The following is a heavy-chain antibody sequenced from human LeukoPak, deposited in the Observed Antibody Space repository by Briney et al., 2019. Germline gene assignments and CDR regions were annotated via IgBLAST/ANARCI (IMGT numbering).Heavy chain of an antibody. J-gene: IGHJ6*02. CDR1: GDSISSYY. D-gene: IGHD3-10*01. V-gene: IGHV4-59*01. CDR3: ARRGSGMVGMDV. CDR2: VYYTGST. Sequence: SETLSLTCNVSGDSISSYYWSWIRQPPGEGLDWIGNVYYTGSTNYNPSLKSRVTISVDTSKNQVSLKLSSVTAADTAVYYSARRGSGMVGMDVWGQGTTVTVSS.